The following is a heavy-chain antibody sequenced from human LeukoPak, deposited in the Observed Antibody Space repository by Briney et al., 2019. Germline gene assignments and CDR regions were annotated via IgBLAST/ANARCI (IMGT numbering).Heavy chain of an antibody. Sequence: PSETLSLTCTVSNGSISPYFWSWIRQPPGKGLEWIGNIDYSGSTNYNSSLQSRVTTSVDRSNNHFSLELTSVTAADTAVYYCARAISMILPFYFDYWGQGIPVTVSS. CDR3: ARAISMILPFYFDY. D-gene: IGHD3-22*01. J-gene: IGHJ4*02. CDR2: IDYSGST. CDR1: NGSISPYF. V-gene: IGHV4-59*01.